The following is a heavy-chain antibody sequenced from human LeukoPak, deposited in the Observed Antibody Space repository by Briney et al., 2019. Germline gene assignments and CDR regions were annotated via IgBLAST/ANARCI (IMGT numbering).Heavy chain of an antibody. CDR2: ISYDGSNK. CDR3: VRLKFLWPPMYFDY. J-gene: IGHJ4*02. D-gene: IGHD2/OR15-2a*01. V-gene: IGHV3-30*03. CDR1: GFTFSSYG. Sequence: PGGSLRLSCAASGFTFSSYGMHWVRQAPGKGLEWVAVISYDGSNKYYADSVKGRFTISRDNAKNSVHLQMNSLRAEDTAVYYCVRLKFLWPPMYFDYWGQGTLVTVAS.